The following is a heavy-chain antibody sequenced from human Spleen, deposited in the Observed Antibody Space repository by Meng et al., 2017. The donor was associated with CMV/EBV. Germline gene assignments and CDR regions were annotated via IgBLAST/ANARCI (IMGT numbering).Heavy chain of an antibody. Sequence: GESLKISCAASGFNFIDYGIHWVRQAPGKGLEWVAFIRYDGAYKFYEDSVKGRFTVSRDNSKNTLYLQMNSLRAEDTAVYYCARSPGDYYYYGMDVWGQGTTVTVSS. CDR1: GFNFIDYG. CDR3: ARSPGDYYYYGMDV. J-gene: IGHJ6*02. CDR2: IRYDGAYK. V-gene: IGHV3-30*02.